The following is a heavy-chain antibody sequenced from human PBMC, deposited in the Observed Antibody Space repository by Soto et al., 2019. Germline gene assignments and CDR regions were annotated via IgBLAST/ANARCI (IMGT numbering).Heavy chain of an antibody. D-gene: IGHD3-22*01. CDR3: ARDQWNYYDSSGYYFRY. CDR2: INPSGGST. Sequence: QVQLVQSGAEVKKPGASVKVSCKASGYTFTSYYMHWVRQAPGQGLEWMGIINPSGGSTSYAQKFQGRVTMTRDTSTSTVYMELSSLRSEDTAVYYCARDQWNYYDSSGYYFRYWGQGTLVTVSS. J-gene: IGHJ4*02. V-gene: IGHV1-46*03. CDR1: GYTFTSYY.